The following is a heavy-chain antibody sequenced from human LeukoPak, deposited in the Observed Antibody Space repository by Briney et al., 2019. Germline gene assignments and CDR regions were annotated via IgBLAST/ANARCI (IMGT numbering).Heavy chain of an antibody. CDR3: ARRAGDYSHPYDY. CDR2: IYSGGNT. V-gene: IGHV3-53*01. J-gene: IGHJ4*02. Sequence: GGSLRLSCTVSGFTVSSNSMSWVRQAPGKGLEWVSFIYSGGNTHYSDSVKGRFTISRDNSKNTLYLQMNTLRAEDTAVYYCARRAGDYSHPYDYWGQGTLVTVSS. D-gene: IGHD4-17*01. CDR1: GFTVSSNS.